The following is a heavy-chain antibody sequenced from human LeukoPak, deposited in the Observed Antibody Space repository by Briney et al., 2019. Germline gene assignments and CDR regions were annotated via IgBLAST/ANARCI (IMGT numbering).Heavy chain of an antibody. D-gene: IGHD5-12*01. CDR1: GGSISSGDYY. CDR2: IYYSGTT. J-gene: IGHJ4*02. CDR3: ARESGGYGTFDY. V-gene: IGHV4-31*03. Sequence: PSETLSLTCTVSGGSISSGDYYWSWIRQHPGKGLEWIGYIYYSGTTYYNPSLKSRITISVDTSKNQFALKLSSVTAADTAVYYCARESGGYGTFDYWGQGTLVTVSS.